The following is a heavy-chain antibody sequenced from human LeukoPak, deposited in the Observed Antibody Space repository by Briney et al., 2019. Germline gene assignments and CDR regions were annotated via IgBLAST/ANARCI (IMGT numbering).Heavy chain of an antibody. Sequence: KSSETLSLTCAVSGGSISSGGYSWSWIRQPPGKGLEWIGYIYHSGSTYYNPSLESRVTISVDRSKNQFSLKLSSVTAADTAVYYCAREMVVAATHYFDYWGQGTLVTVSS. CDR2: IYHSGST. CDR1: GGSISSGGYS. D-gene: IGHD2-15*01. CDR3: AREMVVAATHYFDY. J-gene: IGHJ4*02. V-gene: IGHV4-30-2*01.